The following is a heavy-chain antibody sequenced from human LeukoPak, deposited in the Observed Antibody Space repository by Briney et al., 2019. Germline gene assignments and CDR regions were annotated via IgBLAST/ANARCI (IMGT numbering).Heavy chain of an antibody. CDR1: GFTFSSSW. Sequence: GGSLRLSCVASGFTFSSSWMSWVRQGPGKGLEWVASINQDEIHYVDAVRGRFTISRDNAKTSLYLQMNGLRAEDTAVYYCARDRKYCSSTSCYDLYYYYYMDVWGKGTTVTISS. CDR2: INQDEI. J-gene: IGHJ6*03. V-gene: IGHV3-7*01. CDR3: ARDRKYCSSTSCYDLYYYYYMDV. D-gene: IGHD2-2*01.